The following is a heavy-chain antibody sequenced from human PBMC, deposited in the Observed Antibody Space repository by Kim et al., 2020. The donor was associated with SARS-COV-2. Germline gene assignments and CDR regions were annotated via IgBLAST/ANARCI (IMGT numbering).Heavy chain of an antibody. V-gene: IGHV4-59*01. CDR3: ARDVTALGYLGIDY. D-gene: IGHD2-21*02. CDR2: IYYSGST. CDR1: GGSISSYY. Sequence: SETLSLTCTVSGGSISSYYWSWIRQPPGKGLEWIGYIYYSGSTNYNPSLKSRVTISVDTSKNQFSLKLSSVTAADTAVYYCARDVTALGYLGIDYWGQGTLVTVSS. J-gene: IGHJ4*02.